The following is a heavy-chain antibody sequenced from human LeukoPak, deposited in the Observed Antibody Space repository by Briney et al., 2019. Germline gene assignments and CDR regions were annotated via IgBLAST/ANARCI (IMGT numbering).Heavy chain of an antibody. CDR3: AKDPYSSPYYGPGY. V-gene: IGHV3-23*01. CDR2: INGSGDRK. Sequence: GGSLRLSCAASGFTFSSYAMSWVRQAPGKGLEWVSTINGSGDRKYYTDSVEGRFTISRVSSENTLYLQMNSLRADDTAVYYCAKDPYSSPYYGPGYLGQGTLVTVSS. D-gene: IGHD6-19*01. CDR1: GFTFSSYA. J-gene: IGHJ4*02.